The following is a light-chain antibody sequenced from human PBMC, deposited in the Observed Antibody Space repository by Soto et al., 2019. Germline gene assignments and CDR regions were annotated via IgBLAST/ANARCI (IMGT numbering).Light chain of an antibody. CDR3: QQYNSYSWT. Sequence: DIQMTQSPYSLSASVGDRVRITCRASQSISSNLNWYQQKPGKAPNVLIYGASNLHSGVPSRFSGSGSGTDFTLTISYLQSEDFATYYCQQYNSYSWTFGQGTKVDIK. CDR1: QSISSN. CDR2: GAS. V-gene: IGKV1-39*01. J-gene: IGKJ1*01.